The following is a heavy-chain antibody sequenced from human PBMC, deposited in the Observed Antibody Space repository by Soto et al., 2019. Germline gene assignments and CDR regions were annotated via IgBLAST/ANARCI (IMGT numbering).Heavy chain of an antibody. J-gene: IGHJ4*02. D-gene: IGHD1-1*01. Sequence: SETLSLTFTVSGGSISSSSYYWGWIRQPPGKGLEWIGSIYYSGSTYYNPSLKSRVTISVDTSKNQFSLKLSPVTAADTAVYYCARLARTGTTFRPFDYWGQGTLVTVSS. CDR3: ARLARTGTTFRPFDY. V-gene: IGHV4-39*01. CDR1: GGSISSSSYY. CDR2: IYYSGST.